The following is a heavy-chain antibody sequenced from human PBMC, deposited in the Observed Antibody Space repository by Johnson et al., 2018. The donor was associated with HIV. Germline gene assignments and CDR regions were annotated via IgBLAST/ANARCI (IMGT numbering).Heavy chain of an antibody. CDR1: GFTFDDYA. J-gene: IGHJ3*02. V-gene: IGHV3-9*01. CDR2: LSWNMRSI. CDR3: ARPDTYRYTDGRVGAFDI. D-gene: IGHD2-8*01. Sequence: VQLVESGGGLVQPGRSLRLSCAASGFTFDDYAMHWVRQAPGKGLDWVSGLSWNMRSIGYADSVKGRFTISRDNAKNSLYLQMNSLRAEDTAVYYCARPDTYRYTDGRVGAFDIWGQGTVVTVSP.